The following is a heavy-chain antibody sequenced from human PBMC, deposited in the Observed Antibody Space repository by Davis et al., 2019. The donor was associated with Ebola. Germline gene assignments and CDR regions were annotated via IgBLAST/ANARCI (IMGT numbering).Heavy chain of an antibody. CDR2: INPSGGTT. V-gene: IGHV1-46*01. J-gene: IGHJ4*02. CDR3: ARDRVCSGATCYAYFDF. CDR1: GDTFISDY. Sequence: AASVKVSCKAFGDTFISDYMNWVRQAPGQGLEWMGIINPSGGTTSYAQKFQGWVTMTRDTPISTAYMELNRLTSDDTAVYYCARDRVCSGATCYAYFDFWGQGTLVTVSS. D-gene: IGHD2-15*01.